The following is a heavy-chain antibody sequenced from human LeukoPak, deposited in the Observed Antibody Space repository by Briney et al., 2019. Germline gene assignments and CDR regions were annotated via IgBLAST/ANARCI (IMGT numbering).Heavy chain of an antibody. CDR1: GFTFGDHA. D-gene: IGHD6-19*01. J-gene: IGHJ4*01. V-gene: IGHV3-43*02. Sequence: PGGSLRLSCAASGFTFGDHAMHWVRQAPGKGLEWVSLITGNGGSTYYADSVKGRFAISRDNRKNSLYLQMTGLRTEDTAFYYCAKVRSVAGTLDFFDSWGHGTLVTVSS. CDR3: AKVRSVAGTLDFFDS. CDR2: ITGNGGST.